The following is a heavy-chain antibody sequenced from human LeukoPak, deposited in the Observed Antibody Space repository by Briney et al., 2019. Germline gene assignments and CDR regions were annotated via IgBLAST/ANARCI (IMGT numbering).Heavy chain of an antibody. CDR3: ARVRTEPVAGTRRRQIGFDY. CDR2: IYSGGST. J-gene: IGHJ4*02. V-gene: IGHV3-53*01. Sequence: PGGSLRLSCAASGFTVSSNYMSWVRQAPGKGLEWVSVIYSGGSTYYADSVKGRFTISRDNSKNTLYLQMNSLRAEDTAVYYCARVRTEPVAGTRRRQIGFDYWGQGTLVTVSS. D-gene: IGHD6-19*01. CDR1: GFTVSSNY.